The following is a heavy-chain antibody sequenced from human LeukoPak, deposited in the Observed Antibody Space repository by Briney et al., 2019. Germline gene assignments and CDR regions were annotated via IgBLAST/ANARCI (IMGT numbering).Heavy chain of an antibody. Sequence: SGTPSPTRAVYGGVLSKYYLGWVRPPPREGGGWVGEINDSGRTNYNPSLMSRVTVSVDTSKKQFSLRLTSVTATDTAVYYCARRWNYGRNYYIDVWGKGATVSVSS. CDR3: ARRWNYGRNYYIDV. J-gene: IGHJ6*03. CDR1: GGVLSKYY. V-gene: IGHV4-34*01. CDR2: INDSGRT. D-gene: IGHD1-7*01.